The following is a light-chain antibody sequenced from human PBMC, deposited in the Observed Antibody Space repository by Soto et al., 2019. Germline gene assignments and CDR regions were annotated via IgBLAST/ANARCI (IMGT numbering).Light chain of an antibody. V-gene: IGLV2-23*01. CDR2: EAT. CDR3: CSYAGRSIYV. CDR1: SSDVGGYKF. J-gene: IGLJ1*01. Sequence: QSALTQPASVSGSPGQSITISCTGSSSDVGGYKFVSWYRQHPGKVPQLLIYEATKRPAGVSHRFSGSKSDNTASLTISGLQSEDEADYFCCSYAGRSIYVFGTGTKATVL.